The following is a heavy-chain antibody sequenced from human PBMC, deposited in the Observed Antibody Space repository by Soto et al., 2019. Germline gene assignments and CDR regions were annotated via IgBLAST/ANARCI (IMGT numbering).Heavy chain of an antibody. CDR1: GGSISSGGYY. CDR2: IYYSGST. V-gene: IGHV4-31*03. Sequence: QVQLQESGPGLVKPSQTLSLTCTVSGGSISSGGYYWSWIRQHPGKGLEWIGYIYYSGSTYYNPSLQRRVTISVDTSKNQFSLKLSSVTAADTAVYYCARGGGFMHLFDYWGQGTLVTVSS. CDR3: ARGGGFMHLFDY. J-gene: IGHJ4*02. D-gene: IGHD3-16*01.